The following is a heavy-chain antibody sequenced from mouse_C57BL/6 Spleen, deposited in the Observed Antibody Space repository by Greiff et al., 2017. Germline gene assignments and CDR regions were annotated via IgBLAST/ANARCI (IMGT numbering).Heavy chain of an antibody. CDR2: ISNGGGST. CDR1: GFTFSDYY. CDR3: ARQRDALRNYYGSSYGIFAY. Sequence: EVKLMESGGGLVQPGGSLKLSCAASGFTFSDYYMYWVRQTPEKRLEWVAYISNGGGSTYYPDTVKGRFTISRDNAKNTLYLQMSRLKSEDTAMYYCARQRDALRNYYGSSYGIFAYWGQGTLVTVSA. J-gene: IGHJ3*01. D-gene: IGHD1-1*01. V-gene: IGHV5-12*01.